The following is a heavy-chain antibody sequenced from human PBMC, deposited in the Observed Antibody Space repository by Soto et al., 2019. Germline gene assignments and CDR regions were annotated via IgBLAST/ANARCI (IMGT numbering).Heavy chain of an antibody. CDR2: INGDGSSR. V-gene: IGHV3-74*03. CDR3: ARDFDWYLDA. CDR1: GFTASNFR. J-gene: IGHJ2*01. D-gene: IGHD3-9*01. Sequence: VESGGGGFQSGGSLGLSFAAPGFTASNFRMHWVRQASGKGLGWVARINGDGSSRTYADSVKGRLTISRDNAKNMVFLDMKSLRGEDTAVYYCARDFDWYLDAWGRGTLVTVSS.